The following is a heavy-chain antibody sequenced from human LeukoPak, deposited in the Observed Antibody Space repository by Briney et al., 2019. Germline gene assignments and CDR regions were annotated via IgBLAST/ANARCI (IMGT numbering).Heavy chain of an antibody. D-gene: IGHD5-12*01. CDR1: GGSISSYY. CDR2: IYYSGSP. V-gene: IGHV4-59*08. CDR3: ARQGAYSGYQAFDY. Sequence: SETLSLTCTVSGGSISSYYWSWIRQPPGKGLEWIGYIYYSGSPNYNPSLKSRVTISVDTSKNQFSLKLSSVTAADTAVYYCARQGAYSGYQAFDYWGQGTLVSVSS. J-gene: IGHJ4*02.